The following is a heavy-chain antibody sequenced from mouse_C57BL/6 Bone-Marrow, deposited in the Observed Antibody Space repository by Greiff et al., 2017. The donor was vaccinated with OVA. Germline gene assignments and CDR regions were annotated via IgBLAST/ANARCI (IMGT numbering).Heavy chain of an antibody. CDR2: ISSGGDYI. V-gene: IGHV5-9-1*02. CDR1: GFTFSSYA. Sequence: EVQLVESGAGLVKPGGSLKLSCAASGFTFSSYAMSWVRQTPEKRLEWVAYISSGGDYIYYADTVKGRFTLSRDNARNTLYLQMSSLKAEDTAMYYCTRLLDAMDYWGQGTSVTVSS. CDR3: TRLLDAMDY. J-gene: IGHJ4*01. D-gene: IGHD2-1*01.